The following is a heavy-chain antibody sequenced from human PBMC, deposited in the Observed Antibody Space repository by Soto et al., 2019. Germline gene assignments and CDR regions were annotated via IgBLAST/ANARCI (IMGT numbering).Heavy chain of an antibody. CDR2: IKSKTDGGTT. CDR1: GFTFSNAW. J-gene: IGHJ3*02. D-gene: IGHD4-17*01. Sequence: GGSLRLSCAASGFTFSNAWMSWVRQAPGKGLEWVGRIKSKTDGGTTDYAAPVKGRFTISRDDSKNTLYLQMNSLKTEDTAVYYCTTDTYTVRDAFDIWGQGTMVTVSS. CDR3: TTDTYTVRDAFDI. V-gene: IGHV3-15*01.